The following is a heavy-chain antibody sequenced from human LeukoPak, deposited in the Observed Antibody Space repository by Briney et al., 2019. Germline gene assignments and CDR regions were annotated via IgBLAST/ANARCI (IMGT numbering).Heavy chain of an antibody. V-gene: IGHV1-18*01. CDR1: GYTFTSYG. CDR2: ISAYNGNT. J-gene: IGHJ6*03. CDR3: ARLVRYYDILTGYRRPYYMDV. D-gene: IGHD3-9*01. Sequence: GASVKVSCKASGYTFTSYGISWVRQAPGQGLEWMGWISAYNGNTNYAQKLQGRVTMTTDTSTSTAYMELRSLRSDDTAVYYCARLVRYYDILTGYRRPYYMDVWGKGTTVTVSS.